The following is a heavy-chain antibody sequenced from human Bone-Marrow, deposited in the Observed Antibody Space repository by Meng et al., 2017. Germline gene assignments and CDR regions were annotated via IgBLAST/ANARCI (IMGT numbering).Heavy chain of an antibody. D-gene: IGHD6-13*01. Sequence: GQVVEAGGGLVKPGGSIRLSCVASGLSFTDAWMSWVRQASGKGLEWVGRIERKRDGGTTDYAAPVKGRFTISRDDSKNTLYLQMNSLISEDTAVYFCATGAAAADHWGQGTLVTASS. CDR2: IERKRDGGTT. CDR1: GLSFTDAW. J-gene: IGHJ4*02. V-gene: IGHV3-15*04. CDR3: ATGAAAADH.